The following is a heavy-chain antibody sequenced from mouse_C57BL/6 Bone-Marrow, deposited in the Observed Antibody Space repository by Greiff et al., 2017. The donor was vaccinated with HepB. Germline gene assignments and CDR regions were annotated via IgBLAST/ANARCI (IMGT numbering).Heavy chain of an antibody. Sequence: QVQLKQPGAELVRPGTSVKLSCKASGYAFTSYWMHWVKQRPGQGLEWIGVIDPSDSYTNYNQKFKGKATLTVDTSSSTAYMQLSSLTSEDSAVYYCARRGTTVVRYWYFDVWGTGTTVTVSS. CDR1: GYAFTSYW. V-gene: IGHV1-59*01. CDR3: ARRGTTVVRYWYFDV. D-gene: IGHD1-1*01. CDR2: IDPSDSYT. J-gene: IGHJ1*03.